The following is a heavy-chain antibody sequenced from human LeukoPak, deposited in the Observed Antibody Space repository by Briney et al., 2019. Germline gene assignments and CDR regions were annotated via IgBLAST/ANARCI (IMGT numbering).Heavy chain of an antibody. D-gene: IGHD3-22*01. V-gene: IGHV6-1*01. CDR3: ARDQGGVSYYDSSEGYFDY. CDR2: TYYRSKWYN. CDR1: GDSVSSNSAA. Sequence: SQTLSLTCAISGDSVSSNSAAWNWIRQSPSRGLEWLGRTYYRSKWYNDYAVSVKSRITINPDTSKNQFSLQLNSVTPEDTAVYYCARDQGGVSYYDSSEGYFDYWGQGTLVTVSS. J-gene: IGHJ4*02.